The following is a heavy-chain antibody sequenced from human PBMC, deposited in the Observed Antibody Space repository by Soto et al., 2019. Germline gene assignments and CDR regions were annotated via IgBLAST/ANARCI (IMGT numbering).Heavy chain of an antibody. J-gene: IGHJ2*01. D-gene: IGHD3-10*01. CDR2: IYHNGRT. Sequence: QVQLQESGPGLVKPSGTLSLTCAVSGGSVSDDNWWSWVRQSPGKGLEWIGEIYHNGRTNYNPSLKSRVTISGDXSXNXXFLRLTSVTDADTAVYYCVRVDPNYIGWGYWHFDLWGRGTLVTVSS. V-gene: IGHV4-4*02. CDR1: GGSVSDDNW. CDR3: VRVDPNYIGWGYWHFDL.